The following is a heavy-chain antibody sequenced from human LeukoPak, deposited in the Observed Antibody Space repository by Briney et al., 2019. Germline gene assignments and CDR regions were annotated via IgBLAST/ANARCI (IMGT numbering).Heavy chain of an antibody. J-gene: IGHJ4*02. Sequence: GRYLRLSCAATGIPFSSDAMTSVRQAPGKGLDRISRISNTGGNTYYADSVKGRFTISRDNSKNILYLQMNSLRAEDTALYYCARKAYYYGSGTYDPFGYWGQGTLVTVSS. CDR3: ARKAYYYGSGTYDPFGY. CDR1: GIPFSSDA. D-gene: IGHD3-10*01. V-gene: IGHV3-23*01. CDR2: ISNTGGNT.